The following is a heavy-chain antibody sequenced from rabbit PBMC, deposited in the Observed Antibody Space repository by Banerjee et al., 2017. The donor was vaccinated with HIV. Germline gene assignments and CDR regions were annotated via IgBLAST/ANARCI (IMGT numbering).Heavy chain of an antibody. CDR1: GIDFSSYYY. CDR3: ARNVYDDYGDSYYFNL. D-gene: IGHD2-1*01. J-gene: IGHJ4*01. CDR2: IAAGSSGST. V-gene: IGHV1S45*01. Sequence: QEQLKETGGGLVQPGGSLTLSCKASGIDFSSYYYMCWVRQAPGKGLEWIACIAAGSSGSTYYASWAKGRFTISKTSSTTVTLQMTSLTAADTATYFCARNVYDDYGDSYYFNLWGPGTLVTVS.